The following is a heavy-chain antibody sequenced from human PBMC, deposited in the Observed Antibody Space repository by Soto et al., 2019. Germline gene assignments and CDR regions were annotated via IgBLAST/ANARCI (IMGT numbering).Heavy chain of an antibody. D-gene: IGHD3-3*01. Sequence: QITLKECGPTLVKPTQTLTLTCTVSGFSLSGSGMAVGWIRQPPGKALEWLAVIYWDDDNRDSPSLKRRPTNSKDPAKTRVGLTGTNMGPADTATNFRPHGKLPGQGVAAFDNRGQGTLVTVSS. J-gene: IGHJ4*02. V-gene: IGHV2-5*02. CDR3: PHGKLPGQGVAAFDN. CDR1: GFSLSGSGMA. CDR2: IYWDDDN.